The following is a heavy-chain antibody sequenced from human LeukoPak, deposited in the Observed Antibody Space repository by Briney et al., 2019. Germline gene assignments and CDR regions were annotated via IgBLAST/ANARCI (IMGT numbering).Heavy chain of an antibody. CDR1: GGSISSYY. D-gene: IGHD6-6*01. Sequence: TSETLSLTCTVSGGSISSYYWSWIRQPPGKGLEWIGYIYYSGSTNYNPSLKSRVTISVDTSKNQFSLKLSSVTAADTAVYYCSRERIAARHGSFDIWGQGTMVTVSS. J-gene: IGHJ3*02. CDR3: SRERIAARHGSFDI. CDR2: IYYSGST. V-gene: IGHV4-59*01.